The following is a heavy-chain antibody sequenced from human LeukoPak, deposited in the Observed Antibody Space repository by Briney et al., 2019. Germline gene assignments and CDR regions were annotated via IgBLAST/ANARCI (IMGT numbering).Heavy chain of an antibody. D-gene: IGHD3-10*01. CDR2: ISSSGSTI. CDR3: AREEFRGVHYFDY. CDR1: GFTFSSDS. J-gene: IGHJ4*02. V-gene: IGHV3-48*02. Sequence: PGGALRLSCAASGFTFSSDSMNWVRQSPGTGVERVSYISSSGSTIYYADSVMGRFTISRENAKNSLSPQMNSLRDEDTAVYYCAREEFRGVHYFDYWGQGTLVTVSS.